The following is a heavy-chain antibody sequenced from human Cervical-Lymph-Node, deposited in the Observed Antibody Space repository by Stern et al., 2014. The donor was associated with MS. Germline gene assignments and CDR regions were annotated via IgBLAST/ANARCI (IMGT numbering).Heavy chain of an antibody. Sequence: EVQLVESGGGLVQPGRSLRLSCAASGFSFDAYAMHWVRQAPGKGLEWVSGISWNNNNLGYAGSVKGRFTISRDNAKNSLYLQMNSLRAEDTAFYYCASSRTIFGVVIDYWGQGTLVTVSS. CDR3: ASSRTIFGVVIDY. V-gene: IGHV3-9*01. J-gene: IGHJ4*02. D-gene: IGHD3-3*01. CDR1: GFSFDAYA. CDR2: ISWNNNNL.